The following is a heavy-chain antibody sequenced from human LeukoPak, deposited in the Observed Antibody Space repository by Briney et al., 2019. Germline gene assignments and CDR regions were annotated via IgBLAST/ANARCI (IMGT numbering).Heavy chain of an antibody. CDR1: GFTFSSYG. J-gene: IGHJ3*01. Sequence: GGSLRLSRAASGFTFSSYGMHWVRPVPGKGREGVAFIRYDGGNKYYADSVKGRFTTSRDNSKNTLYLQMNSLRAEDTAVYYCAKDRVVSREPAAFDVWGQGTMVTVSS. CDR3: AKDRVVSREPAAFDV. V-gene: IGHV3-30*02. D-gene: IGHD2-15*01. CDR2: IRYDGGNK.